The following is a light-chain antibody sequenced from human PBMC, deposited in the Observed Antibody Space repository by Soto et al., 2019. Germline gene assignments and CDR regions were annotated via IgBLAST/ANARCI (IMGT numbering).Light chain of an antibody. CDR1: QGISSY. Sequence: VIWMTQSPSLLSASTGDRVTISCRMSQGISSYLAWYQQKPGRAPKLLIYDASNLEAGVPSRFRGSGSGTDFTFTISRLQPEDIATYYCQPYENLPTFGQGTRLEIK. CDR2: DAS. CDR3: QPYENLPT. V-gene: IGKV1D-8*03. J-gene: IGKJ5*01.